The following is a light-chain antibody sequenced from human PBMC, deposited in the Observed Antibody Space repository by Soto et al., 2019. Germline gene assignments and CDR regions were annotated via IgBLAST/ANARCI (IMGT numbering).Light chain of an antibody. V-gene: IGKV2D-29*01. CDR1: ETLLHSDGNTY. Sequence: DIVVTQTPLSLSVTPGQPASISCRSSETLLHSDGNTYVYWFLQKSGQPPQLLIYEVFNRFSGVPDRFSGSGSGTDFTLKISRVEADDVGVYYCMQSSYIPLTFGGGTTVDIK. J-gene: IGKJ4*01. CDR2: EVF. CDR3: MQSSYIPLT.